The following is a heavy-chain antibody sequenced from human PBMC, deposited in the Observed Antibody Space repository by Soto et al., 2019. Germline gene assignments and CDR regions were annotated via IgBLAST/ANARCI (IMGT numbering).Heavy chain of an antibody. V-gene: IGHV4-39*01. CDR2: IYYSGST. CDR3: ARREDYAISVFDI. D-gene: IGHD2-8*01. CDR1: GGSISSYY. Sequence: PSETLSLTCTVSGGSISSYYWGWIRQPPGKGLEWIGSIYYSGSTYYNPSLKSRVTISVDTSKNQFSLKLSSVTAADTAVYYCARREDYAISVFDIWGQGTMVTVSS. J-gene: IGHJ3*02.